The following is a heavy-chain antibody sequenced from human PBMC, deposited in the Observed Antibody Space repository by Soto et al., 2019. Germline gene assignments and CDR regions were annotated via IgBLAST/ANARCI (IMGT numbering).Heavy chain of an antibody. CDR2: IKQDGSEK. D-gene: IGHD5-12*01. V-gene: IGHV3-7*01. CDR3: ARDSQTFTLYTGYGNWFDP. CDR1: GFTFSSYW. J-gene: IGHJ5*02. Sequence: GESLKISCAASGFTFSSYWMSWVREAPGKGLEWGANIKQDGSEKYYVHSVKGRFTISRDKAKNSLYLQMNSLRAEDIAVYYCARDSQTFTLYTGYGNWFDPWGQGTLVTVSS.